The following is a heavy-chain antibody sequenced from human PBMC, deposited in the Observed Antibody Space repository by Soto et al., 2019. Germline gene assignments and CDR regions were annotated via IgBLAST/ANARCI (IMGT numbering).Heavy chain of an antibody. CDR1: GFTFSSYW. D-gene: IGHD4-17*01. Sequence: PGGSLRLSCAASGFTFSSYWMSWVRQAPGKGLEWVANIKQDGSEKYYVDSVKGRFTISRDNAKNSLYLQMNSLRAEDTAVYYCAREKENDYGGNLDYWGQGTLVTVSS. V-gene: IGHV3-7*01. J-gene: IGHJ4*02. CDR3: AREKENDYGGNLDY. CDR2: IKQDGSEK.